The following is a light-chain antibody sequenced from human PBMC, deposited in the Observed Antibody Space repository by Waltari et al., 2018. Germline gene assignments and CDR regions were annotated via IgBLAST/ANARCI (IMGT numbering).Light chain of an antibody. Sequence: QSVLTQPPSASGTPGQRVTISCSGGISNTGINSLNWYQHLPGMAPKLLVDRNDQRPSGVPDRFSGSKSGTSASLAISGLQSEDEADYYCAAWDDSLKARFFGGGTKVTVL. CDR1: ISNTGINS. CDR2: RND. V-gene: IGLV1-44*01. J-gene: IGLJ2*01. CDR3: AAWDDSLKARF.